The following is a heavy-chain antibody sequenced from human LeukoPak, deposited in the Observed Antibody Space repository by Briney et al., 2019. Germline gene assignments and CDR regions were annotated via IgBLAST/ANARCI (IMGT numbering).Heavy chain of an antibody. V-gene: IGHV4-59*01. CDR3: ARDAAMINYYYYGMDV. Sequence: SETLSLTCTVSGGSISSYYWSCIRQPPGKGLEWIGYIYYSGSTNYNPSLKSRVTISVDTSKNQFSLKLSSVTAADTAVYYCARDAAMINYYYYGMDVWGQGTTVTVSS. CDR1: GGSISSYY. CDR2: IYYSGST. J-gene: IGHJ6*02. D-gene: IGHD3-22*01.